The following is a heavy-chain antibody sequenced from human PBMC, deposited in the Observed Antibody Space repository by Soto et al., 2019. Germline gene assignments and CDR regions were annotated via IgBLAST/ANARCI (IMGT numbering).Heavy chain of an antibody. V-gene: IGHV3-74*01. J-gene: IGHJ6*03. Sequence: PGGSLRLSCAASGFTFSSYWMHWVRQAPGKGLVWVSRINSDGSSTSYADSVKGRFTISRDNAKNTLYLQMNSLRAEDTAVYYCAREPYYYYMGVWGKGTTVTGSS. CDR1: GFTFSSYW. CDR3: AREPYYYYMGV. CDR2: INSDGSST.